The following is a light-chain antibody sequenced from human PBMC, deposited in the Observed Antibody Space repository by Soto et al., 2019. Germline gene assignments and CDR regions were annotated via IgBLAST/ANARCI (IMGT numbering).Light chain of an antibody. V-gene: IGKV1-17*01. CDR1: QGIRID. Sequence: DIQMTQSPSSLSAXXXXXXXXXXXXSQGIRIDLGXXXXXXXKAPKRLIYDASNLQSGVPSRFSGSGSGTEFTLTISSLQPEDFATYSCLQHYSYPWTFGQGTKVDIK. CDR2: DAS. CDR3: LQHYSYPWT. J-gene: IGKJ1*01.